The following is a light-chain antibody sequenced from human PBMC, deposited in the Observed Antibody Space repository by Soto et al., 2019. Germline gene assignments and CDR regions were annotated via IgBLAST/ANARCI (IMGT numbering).Light chain of an antibody. J-gene: IGLJ3*02. CDR1: SSDVGGYDL. CDR3: CAYVSSITLL. CDR2: EGS. V-gene: IGLV2-23*01. Sequence: QSALTQPASVSGSPGQSITISCTGTSSDVGGYDLVSWYQQHPGKAPKLIIYEGSKRPSGISNRFSCSKSGNTASLIISGLKGDDEGDYYCCAYVSSITLLFGGGTKVTVL.